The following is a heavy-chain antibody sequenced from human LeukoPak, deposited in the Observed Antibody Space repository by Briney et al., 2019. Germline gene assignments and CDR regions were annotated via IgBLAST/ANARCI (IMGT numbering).Heavy chain of an antibody. J-gene: IGHJ5*02. CDR2: IYPGDSDT. CDR3: ARPYCSSTSCYGWFDP. D-gene: IGHD2-2*01. Sequence: GESLKISCKGSGYSFTSYWIGWVRQMPGKGLEWMGIIYPGDSDTRYSPSFQGQVTISADKSSSTASLQWSSLKASDTAMYYCARPYCSSTSCYGWFDPWGQGTLVTVSS. CDR1: GYSFTSYW. V-gene: IGHV5-51*01.